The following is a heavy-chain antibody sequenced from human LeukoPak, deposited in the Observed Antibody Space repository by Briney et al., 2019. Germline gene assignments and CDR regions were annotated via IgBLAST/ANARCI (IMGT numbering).Heavy chain of an antibody. J-gene: IGHJ4*02. D-gene: IGHD6-19*01. CDR2: ISWNSGSI. V-gene: IGHV3-9*01. Sequence: PGGSLRLSCAASGFTFDDYAMHWVRQAPGKGLEWVSGISWNSGSIGYADSAKGRFTISRDNAKNSLYLQMNSLRAEDTALYYCAKDTRRYSSGWSDLDYWGQGTLVTVSS. CDR3: AKDTRRYSSGWSDLDY. CDR1: GFTFDDYA.